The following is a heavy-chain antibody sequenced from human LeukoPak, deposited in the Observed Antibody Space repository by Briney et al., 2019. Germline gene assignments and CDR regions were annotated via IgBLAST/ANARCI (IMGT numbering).Heavy chain of an antibody. CDR2: ITGSGGGT. D-gene: IGHD3-9*01. Sequence: GGSLRLSCSASRFTFSNYDMSWLRQAPGQGLVGVSDITGSGGGTYYAVPVKGRFTISRDNSKNTLYLQMNSLRAEDTAVYYCAKWGDYDVLTGYYDPDYWGQGTLVTVSS. V-gene: IGHV3-23*01. J-gene: IGHJ4*02. CDR3: AKWGDYDVLTGYYDPDY. CDR1: RFTFSNYD.